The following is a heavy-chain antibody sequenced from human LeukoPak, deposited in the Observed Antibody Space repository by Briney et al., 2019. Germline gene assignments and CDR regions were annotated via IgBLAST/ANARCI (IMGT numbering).Heavy chain of an antibody. CDR3: VTQQLVTGRDY. J-gene: IGHJ4*02. CDR1: GFTFSDYY. D-gene: IGHD6-13*01. V-gene: IGHV3-66*02. CDR2: IYSGGST. Sequence: GGSLRLSCAASGFTFSDYYMSWVRQAPGKGLEWVSVIYSGGSTYYADSVKGRFTISRDNSKNTLYLQMNSLRAEDTAVYYCVTQQLVTGRDYWGQGTLVTVSS.